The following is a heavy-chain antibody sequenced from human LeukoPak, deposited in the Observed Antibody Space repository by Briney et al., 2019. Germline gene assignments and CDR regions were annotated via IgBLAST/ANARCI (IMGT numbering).Heavy chain of an antibody. CDR3: AKDTASYGVYYFDF. Sequence: GGSLRLSCAASGFTFDDYAMHWVRQVPGKGLEWVSGISWSSGSIGYVDSVRGRFTISRDNAKNSLYLQMNSLRPEDTALYYCAKDTASYGVYYFDFWGQGTLVTVSS. CDR2: ISWSSGSI. J-gene: IGHJ4*02. CDR1: GFTFDDYA. D-gene: IGHD5-18*01. V-gene: IGHV3-9*01.